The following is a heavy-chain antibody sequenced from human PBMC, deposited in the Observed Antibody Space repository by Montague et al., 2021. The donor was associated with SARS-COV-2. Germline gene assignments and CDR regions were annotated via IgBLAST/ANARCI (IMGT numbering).Heavy chain of an antibody. CDR2: ITHSGNT. D-gene: IGHD1-1*01. J-gene: IGHJ3*01. CDR3: ARGQVTAFATLFVFPAARALDV. V-gene: IGHV4-34*01. CDR1: GGSFNEYY. Sequence: SETLSLTCAVYGGSFNEYYWTWVRQPPGKGLEWIGGITHSGNTKYNPSLQNRVTMSVDTSKNQFSLKLASATAADTATYYCARGQVTAFATLFVFPAARALDVWGRGTTVTVSS.